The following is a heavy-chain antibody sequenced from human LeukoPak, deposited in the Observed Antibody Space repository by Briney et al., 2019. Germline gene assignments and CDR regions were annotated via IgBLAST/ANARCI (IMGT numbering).Heavy chain of an antibody. CDR2: IYTSGST. Sequence: SETLSLTCTVSGGSISSYYWSWIRQPAGKGLEWIGRIYTSGSTNYNPSLKSRVTISVDTSKNQFSLKLSSVTAADTAVYYCARDSYTVTTNHFDYWGQGTLVTVSS. CDR1: GGSISSYY. D-gene: IGHD4-17*01. V-gene: IGHV4-4*07. J-gene: IGHJ4*02. CDR3: ARDSYTVTTNHFDY.